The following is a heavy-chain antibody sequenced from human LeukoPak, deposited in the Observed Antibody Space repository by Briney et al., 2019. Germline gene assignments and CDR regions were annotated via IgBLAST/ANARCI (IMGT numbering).Heavy chain of an antibody. V-gene: IGHV4-39*01. CDR2: IYYSGTT. CDR1: GGSISSSHYY. Sequence: SENLSLTCTVSGGSISSSHYYWGWIRQPPGKGLEWIGTIYYSGTTYYNPSLESRATISEDTSKNQFSLTLRSVTAADTAVYYCARQISDYYYYYIDVWGKGTTVTVSS. CDR3: ARQISDYYYYYIDV. J-gene: IGHJ6*03. D-gene: IGHD3-10*01.